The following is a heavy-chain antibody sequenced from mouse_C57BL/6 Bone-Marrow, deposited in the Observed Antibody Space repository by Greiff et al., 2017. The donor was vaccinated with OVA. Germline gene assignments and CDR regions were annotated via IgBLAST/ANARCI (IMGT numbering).Heavy chain of an antibody. CDR2: IYPGSGST. V-gene: IGHV1-55*01. J-gene: IGHJ3*01. CDR1: GYTFTSYW. CDR3: ARIGDYNGSSYEGVFAY. D-gene: IGHD1-1*01. Sequence: QVQLQQPGAELVKPGASVKMSCKASGYTFTSYWITWVKQRPGQGLEWIGDIYPGSGSTNYNEKFKSKATLTVDTSSSTAYMQLSSLTSEDSAVYYCARIGDYNGSSYEGVFAYWGQGTLVTVSA.